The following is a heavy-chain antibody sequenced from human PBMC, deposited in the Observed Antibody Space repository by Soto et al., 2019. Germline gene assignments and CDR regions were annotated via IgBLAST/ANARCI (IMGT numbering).Heavy chain of an antibody. D-gene: IGHD3-3*02. CDR1: GYTFTTYW. Sequence: GESLKISCKGSGYTFTTYWIGWVRQMPGKGLEWMGVIYPGDSDTRYSPSFQGQVTISADKSISTAYLQWSSLQASDTAMYYCARIRTRSNWFDPWGQGTLVTVSS. CDR3: ARIRTRSNWFDP. J-gene: IGHJ5*02. CDR2: IYPGDSDT. V-gene: IGHV5-51*01.